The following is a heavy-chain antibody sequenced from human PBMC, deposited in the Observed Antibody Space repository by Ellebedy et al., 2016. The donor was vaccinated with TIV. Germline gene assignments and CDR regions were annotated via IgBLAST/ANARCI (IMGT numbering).Heavy chain of an antibody. CDR3: AKRLGSGGLFRYFDY. V-gene: IGHV3-23*01. D-gene: IGHD2-15*01. Sequence: GESLKISCAASGFTFSSYAMSWVRQAPGKGLEWVSAISGSGGSTYYADSVKGRFTISRDNSKNTLYLQMNSLRAEDTAVYYCAKRLGSGGLFRYFDYWGQGTLVTVSS. CDR2: ISGSGGST. J-gene: IGHJ4*02. CDR1: GFTFSSYA.